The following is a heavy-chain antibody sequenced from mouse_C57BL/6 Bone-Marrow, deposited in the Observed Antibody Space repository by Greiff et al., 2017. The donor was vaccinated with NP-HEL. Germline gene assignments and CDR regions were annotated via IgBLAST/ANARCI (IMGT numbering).Heavy chain of an antibody. CDR1: GFTFSDYG. D-gene: IGHD1-1*01. CDR2: ISSGSSTI. V-gene: IGHV5-17*01. Sequence: EVKLVESGGGLVKPGGSLKLSCAASGFTFSDYGMHWVRQAPEKGLEWVAYISSGSSTIYYADTVKGRFTIFRDNAKNTLFLQMTSLRSEDTAMYYCARGGTTWSFDYWGQGTTLTVSS. J-gene: IGHJ2*01. CDR3: ARGGTTWSFDY.